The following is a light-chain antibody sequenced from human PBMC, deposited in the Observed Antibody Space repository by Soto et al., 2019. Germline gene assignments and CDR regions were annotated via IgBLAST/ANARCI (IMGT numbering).Light chain of an antibody. Sequence: DIPMTQSPSTLSASVGDRVTITCRASQSINRWLAWFQQKPGKARKLLVYDASSLEGGVPSRFSGSGSGTEFTLIVDSLQPDDFATYYCQVYNGVFGQGTKVEIK. CDR1: QSINRW. V-gene: IGKV1-5*01. J-gene: IGKJ1*01. CDR2: DAS. CDR3: QVYNGV.